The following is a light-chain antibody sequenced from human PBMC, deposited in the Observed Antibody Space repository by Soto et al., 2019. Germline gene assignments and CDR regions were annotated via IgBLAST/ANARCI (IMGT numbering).Light chain of an antibody. V-gene: IGKV4-1*01. CDR3: QQYYTSWWT. CDR2: WAS. CDR1: QSVLYSSNNKNY. Sequence: DIVMTQSPESLAVSLGERATINCKSSQSVLYSSNNKNYLAWYQQKPGQPPKLLISWASTRESGVPDRFSGSGSATDFTLTISSLQAEDVALYYCQQYYTSWWTFGQGTKLEIK. J-gene: IGKJ2*02.